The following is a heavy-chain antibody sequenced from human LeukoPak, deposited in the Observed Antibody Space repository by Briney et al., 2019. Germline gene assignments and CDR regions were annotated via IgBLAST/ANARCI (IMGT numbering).Heavy chain of an antibody. CDR2: TYYRSKWYN. J-gene: IGHJ6*03. CDR1: VDSVSSNSAA. CDR3: ARDQIAAGDYYYYMDV. V-gene: IGHV6-1*01. Sequence: SQTLSLTCAICVDSVSSNSAAWNWIRQSPSRGLEWLGRTYYRSKWYNDYAVSVKSRITINPDTSKNQFSLQLNSVTPEDTAVYYCARDQIAAGDYYYYMDVWGKGTTVTVSS. D-gene: IGHD6-25*01.